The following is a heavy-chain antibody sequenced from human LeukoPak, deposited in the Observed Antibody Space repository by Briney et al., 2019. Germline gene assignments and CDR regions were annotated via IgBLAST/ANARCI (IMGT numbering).Heavy chain of an antibody. V-gene: IGHV1-2*02. CDR3: ARTGYSSTYRFTGDY. J-gene: IGHJ4*02. CDR2: INPNSGGT. CDR1: GYTFTGYY. D-gene: IGHD6-13*01. Sequence: ASVKVSCKASGYTFTGYYMHWVRQAPGQGLEWMGWINPNSGGTKYAQKFQGRVTMTRDTSISTAYMELSRLRSDDTAVYYCARTGYSSTYRFTGDYWGQGTLVTVSS.